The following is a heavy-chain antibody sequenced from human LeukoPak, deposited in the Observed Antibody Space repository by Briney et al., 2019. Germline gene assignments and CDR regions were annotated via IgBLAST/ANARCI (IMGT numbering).Heavy chain of an antibody. D-gene: IGHD3-10*01. CDR1: GFTFSSYG. CDR3: AKETEYYYGSGSFDP. V-gene: IGHV3-30*18. Sequence: PGASLRLSCAASGFTFSSYGMHWVRQAPGKGLEWVVVISYDGSNKYYADSVKGRFTISRDNSKNTLYLQMNSLRAEDTAVYYCAKETEYYYGSGSFDPWGQGTLVTVSS. CDR2: ISYDGSNK. J-gene: IGHJ5*02.